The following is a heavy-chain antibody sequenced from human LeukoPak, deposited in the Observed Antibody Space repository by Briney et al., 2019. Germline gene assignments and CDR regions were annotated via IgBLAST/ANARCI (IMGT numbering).Heavy chain of an antibody. CDR3: ARDGDSSGRNAFDI. J-gene: IGHJ3*02. Sequence: GGSLRLSCAASGFTFSSYAMHWVRQAPGKGLEYVSAISSNGGSTYYANSGKGRFTISRDNSKNTLYLQMGSLRAEDMAVYYCARDGDSSGRNAFDIWGQGTMVTVSS. V-gene: IGHV3-64*01. CDR1: GFTFSSYA. D-gene: IGHD6-19*01. CDR2: ISSNGGST.